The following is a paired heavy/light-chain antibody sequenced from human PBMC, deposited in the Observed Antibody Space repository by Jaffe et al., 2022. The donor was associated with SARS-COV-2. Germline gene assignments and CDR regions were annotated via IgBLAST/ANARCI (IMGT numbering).Light chain of an antibody. CDR1: QDIDDY. V-gene: IGKV1-9*01. Sequence: DIQLTQSPSFLSASVGDRVTITCRASQDIDDYLAWYQQKPGKAPTLLIYAASILETGVPSRFSGRKSGTEFTLTISSLQPEDLASYYCHQLKAYPVTLGGGTKVEIK. CDR2: AAS. J-gene: IGKJ4*01. CDR3: HQLKAYPVT.
Heavy chain of an antibody. Sequence: EVQMVVSGGGLVQPGGSLRLSCAASGFTFTSFYMSWVRQAPGKGLEWVANIDQDGSKEYYADSVKGRFTISRDNARTSVYLQMNSLRVEDTAVYYCARSSAAYVWGQGTLVTVSS. J-gene: IGHJ4*02. D-gene: IGHD1-26*01. CDR2: IDQDGSKE. V-gene: IGHV3-7*03. CDR1: GFTFTSFY. CDR3: ARSSAAYV.